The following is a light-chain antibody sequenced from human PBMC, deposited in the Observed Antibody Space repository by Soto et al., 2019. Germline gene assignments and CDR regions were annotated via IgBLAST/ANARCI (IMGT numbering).Light chain of an antibody. V-gene: IGLV2-14*03. Sequence: QSALTQPASVSGSPGQSINISCTGTSSDVGGYNYVSWYQHHPGKAPKLIIYDVSNRPSGVSNPFSGSKSGNTASLTISGLQPEDEADYYCSSYTPSNTRQIVFGPGTKLTVL. CDR3: SSYTPSNTRQIV. J-gene: IGLJ1*01. CDR1: SSDVGGYNY. CDR2: DVS.